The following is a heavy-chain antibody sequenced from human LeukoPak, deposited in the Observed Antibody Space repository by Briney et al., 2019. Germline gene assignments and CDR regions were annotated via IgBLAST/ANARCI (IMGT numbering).Heavy chain of an antibody. V-gene: IGHV4-4*02. CDR2: IYHSGST. CDR3: ARDYFNILIGSRLFDY. CDR1: GVSLNSCNW. D-gene: IGHD3-9*01. J-gene: IGHJ4*02. Sequence: ADTLSLPCALSGVSLNSCNWWSWVRPPPGKGLEWIGEIYHSGSTNHNPSLKSGVTISVDTYKTQSSLKLSSVTAADTGVYYCARDYFNILIGSRLFDYWGQGTLVTVSS.